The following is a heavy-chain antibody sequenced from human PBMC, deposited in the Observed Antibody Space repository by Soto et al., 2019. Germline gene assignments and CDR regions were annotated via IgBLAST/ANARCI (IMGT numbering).Heavy chain of an antibody. Sequence: WTWIRQHPGKGLEWIGYIYYSGSTYHNPSLKSRIVMSIGMSKNQFSLKLSSVTAADTAVYYCARAAATDGRDRYFDLWGRGTLVTVSS. CDR2: IYYSGST. CDR3: ARAAATDGRDRYFDL. D-gene: IGHD6-13*01. V-gene: IGHV4-31*02. J-gene: IGHJ2*01.